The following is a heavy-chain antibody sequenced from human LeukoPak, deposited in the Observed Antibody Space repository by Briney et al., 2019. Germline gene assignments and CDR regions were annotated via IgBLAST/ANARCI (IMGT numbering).Heavy chain of an antibody. CDR3: ARGPGRGYSSSWYWNY. CDR1: GYTFTGYY. J-gene: IGHJ4*02. CDR2: INPNSGGT. D-gene: IGHD6-13*01. Sequence: ASVKVSCKASGYTFTGYYMHWVRQAPGQGLEWMGWINPNSGGTNYAQKFQGWVTMTRDTSISTAYMELSRLRSDDTAVYYCARGPGRGYSSSWYWNYWGQGTLVTVSS. V-gene: IGHV1-2*04.